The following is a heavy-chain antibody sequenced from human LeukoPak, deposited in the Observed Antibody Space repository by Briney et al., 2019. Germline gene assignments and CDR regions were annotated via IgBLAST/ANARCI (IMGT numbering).Heavy chain of an antibody. J-gene: IGHJ1*01. CDR3: ARGVRDSSGREYFQH. D-gene: IGHD3-22*01. CDR2: MNPNSGNT. V-gene: IGHV1-8*01. Sequence: EASVKVSCKASGYTFTSYDINWVRQATGQGLEWMGWMNPNSGNTGYAQKFQGRVTMTRNTSINTAYMELSSLRSEDTAVFYCARGVRDSSGREYFQHWGQGTLVTVSS. CDR1: GYTFTSYD.